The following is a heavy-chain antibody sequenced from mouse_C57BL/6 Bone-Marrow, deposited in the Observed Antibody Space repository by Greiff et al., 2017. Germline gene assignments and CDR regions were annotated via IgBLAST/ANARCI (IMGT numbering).Heavy chain of an antibody. D-gene: IGHD2-2*01. Sequence: VQLQQPGAELVKPGASVKVSCKASGYTFTSYWMHWVKQRPGQGLEWIGRIHPSDSDTNYNQKFKGKATLTVDKSSSTAYMQLSRLTSEDSAVYYCAIHYGYGYYAMDYWGQGTSVTVSS. CDR3: AIHYGYGYYAMDY. CDR2: IHPSDSDT. V-gene: IGHV1-74*01. J-gene: IGHJ4*01. CDR1: GYTFTSYW.